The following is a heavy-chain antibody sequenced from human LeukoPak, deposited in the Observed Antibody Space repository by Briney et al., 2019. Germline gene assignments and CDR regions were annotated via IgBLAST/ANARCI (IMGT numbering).Heavy chain of an antibody. Sequence: GGSLRLSCAASGFTVSSNYMSWVRQAPGKGPECVSVIYSGGDTYYPGSVKGRFTISRENAKNSLYLQMNSLRAGDTAVYYCARAGYSSGWYHYGMDVWGQGTTVTVSS. CDR3: ARAGYSSGWYHYGMDV. J-gene: IGHJ6*02. CDR1: GFTVSSNY. D-gene: IGHD6-19*01. CDR2: IYSGGDT. V-gene: IGHV3-66*01.